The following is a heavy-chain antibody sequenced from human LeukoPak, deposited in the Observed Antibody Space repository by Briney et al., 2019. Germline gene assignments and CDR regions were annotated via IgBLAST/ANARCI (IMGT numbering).Heavy chain of an antibody. Sequence: GGSLRLSCAASGFTFSSYAMSWVRQAPGKGLEWVSAISGSGGNTYYADSVKGRFTISRDNSKNTLYLQMNSLRAEDTAVYYCAKDLEISLAADNWFDPWGQGTLVTVSS. CDR2: ISGSGGNT. CDR3: AKDLEISLAADNWFDP. D-gene: IGHD2-15*01. CDR1: GFTFSSYA. V-gene: IGHV3-23*01. J-gene: IGHJ5*02.